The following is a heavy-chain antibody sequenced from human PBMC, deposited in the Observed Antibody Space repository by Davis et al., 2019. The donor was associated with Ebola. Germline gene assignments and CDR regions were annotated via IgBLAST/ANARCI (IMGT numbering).Heavy chain of an antibody. V-gene: IGHV5-51*01. J-gene: IGHJ4*02. CDR2: IYPGDSDT. CDR1: GYSFTSYW. CDR3: ARLDGSGSYYNAFLFDY. D-gene: IGHD3-10*01. Sequence: PGGSLRLSCKGSGYSFTSYWIGWVRQMPGKGLEWMGIIYPGDSDTRYSPSFQGQVTISADKSISTAYLQWSSLKASDTAMYYCARLDGSGSYYNAFLFDYWGQGTLVTVSS.